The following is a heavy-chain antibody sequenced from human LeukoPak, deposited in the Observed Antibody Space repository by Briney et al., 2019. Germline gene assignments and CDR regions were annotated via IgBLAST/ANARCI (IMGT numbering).Heavy chain of an antibody. Sequence: ASVKVSCKASGGTFSSYAISWVRQAPGQGPEWMGWINPKSGSTNYAQNFQGWVTLTRDTSITTVYMDLSRLTSDDTAVYYCARDVPGYSSQFDYWGQGSLVTVSS. J-gene: IGHJ4*02. CDR1: GGTFSSYA. CDR3: ARDVPGYSSQFDY. D-gene: IGHD5-18*01. V-gene: IGHV1-2*04. CDR2: INPKSGST.